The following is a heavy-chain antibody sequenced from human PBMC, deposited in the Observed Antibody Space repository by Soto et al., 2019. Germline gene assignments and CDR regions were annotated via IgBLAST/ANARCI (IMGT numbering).Heavy chain of an antibody. J-gene: IGHJ5*02. V-gene: IGHV4-4*02. D-gene: IGHD1-26*01. CDR2: IYYSGST. Sequence: SETLSLTCAVSGGSISSNYWCCWLRPPPGKRQERMGEIYYSGSTTNYNPSLKSRVTISVDGSKNEFSLKLSSVTAADTAVYYCARGIVGATRAWGQGTLVTVSS. CDR1: GGSISSNYW. CDR3: ARGIVGATRA.